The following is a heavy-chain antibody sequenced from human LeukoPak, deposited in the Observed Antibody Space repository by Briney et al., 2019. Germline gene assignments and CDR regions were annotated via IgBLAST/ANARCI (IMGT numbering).Heavy chain of an antibody. V-gene: IGHV4-39*07. CDR1: GGSISSSSYY. J-gene: IGHJ4*02. D-gene: IGHD6-13*01. CDR2: ISYGGSS. Sequence: SETLSLTCTVSGGSISSSSYYWGWIRQPPGKGLEWIGSISYGGSSYYNPSPKSRVTMSVDTSKNQFSLKLSPVTAADTALYYCARVGSSWTRDYYFDYWGQGTLVTVSS. CDR3: ARVGSSWTRDYYFDY.